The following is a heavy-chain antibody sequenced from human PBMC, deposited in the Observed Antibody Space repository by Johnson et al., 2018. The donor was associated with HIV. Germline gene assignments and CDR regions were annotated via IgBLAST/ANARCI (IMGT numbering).Heavy chain of an antibody. CDR3: ANLGDYSGINGFDI. CDR1: GFTVSSNY. Sequence: VQLVESGGGLIQPGGSLRLSCAASGFTVSSNYMSWVRQAPGKGLEWVSVIYSGGSTYYADSVKGRSTISRDNSKNTLYLQINSLSAEDTAVYYCANLGDYSGINGFDIWGQGTMVTVSS. CDR2: IYSGGST. V-gene: IGHV3-66*03. J-gene: IGHJ3*02. D-gene: IGHD4-23*01.